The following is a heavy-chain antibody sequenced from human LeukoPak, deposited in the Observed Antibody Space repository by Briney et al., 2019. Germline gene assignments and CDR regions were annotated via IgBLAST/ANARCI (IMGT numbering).Heavy chain of an antibody. J-gene: IGHJ4*02. CDR1: GFTFSSYA. CDR3: ARDRAVTPYFDY. D-gene: IGHD4-11*01. Sequence: GGSLRLSCAASGFTFSSYAMHWVRQAPGKGLEWVAVISYDGSNKYYADSVKGRFTISRDNSKNTLYLQMNSLRAEDTAVYYCARDRAVTPYFDYWGQGTLVTVSS. CDR2: ISYDGSNK. V-gene: IGHV3-30-3*01.